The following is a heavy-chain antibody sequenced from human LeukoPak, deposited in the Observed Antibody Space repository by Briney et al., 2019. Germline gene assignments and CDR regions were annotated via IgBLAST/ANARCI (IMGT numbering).Heavy chain of an antibody. CDR3: GRRGSYLDY. D-gene: IGHD1-26*01. Sequence: PGGSLRVSCAASGFTFSSYWMNWVRQAPGKGLEWVATIKEDGSEKCYVDSVKGRFTISRDNAKNSLYLQLNSMRAEDTAVYYCGRRGSYLDYWGQGTLVTVSS. J-gene: IGHJ4*02. V-gene: IGHV3-7*01. CDR2: IKEDGSEK. CDR1: GFTFSSYW.